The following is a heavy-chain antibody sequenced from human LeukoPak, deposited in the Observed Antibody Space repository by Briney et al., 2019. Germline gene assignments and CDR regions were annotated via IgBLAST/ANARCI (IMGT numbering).Heavy chain of an antibody. Sequence: ASVKVSCKASGYTFTNYGISWVRQAPGQGLEWMGWISAYNGNTHSAEKFQGRVTMTTDTSASTAYMDLRSLRSDDTAVYYCARAPYSSSSWKVSHAFDIWGQGTMVTVSS. V-gene: IGHV1-18*01. CDR1: GYTFTNYG. CDR2: ISAYNGNT. CDR3: ARAPYSSSSWKVSHAFDI. D-gene: IGHD6-6*01. J-gene: IGHJ3*02.